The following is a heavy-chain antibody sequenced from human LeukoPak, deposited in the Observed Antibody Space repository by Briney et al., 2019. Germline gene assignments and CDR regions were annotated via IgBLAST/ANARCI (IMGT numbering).Heavy chain of an antibody. J-gene: IGHJ4*02. CDR2: IKSETDGGTT. CDR1: GFTFSSAW. Sequence: PGRSLRLSCAASGFTFSSAWMNWVRQAPGKGLECVGRIKSETDGGTTDYAAPVKGTFTISRDDSENTLYLQMNSLKTEDTAVYYCTRRSSAAGRQYFDYWGQGTLVTVSS. V-gene: IGHV3-15*07. CDR3: TRRSSAAGRQYFDY. D-gene: IGHD6-13*01.